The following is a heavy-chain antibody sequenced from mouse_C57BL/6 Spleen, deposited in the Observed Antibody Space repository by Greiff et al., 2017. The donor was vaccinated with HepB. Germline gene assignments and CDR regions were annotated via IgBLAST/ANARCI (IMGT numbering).Heavy chain of an antibody. CDR3: AREELGRDFDY. CDR1: GFTFSSYA. D-gene: IGHD4-1*01. V-gene: IGHV5-4*01. J-gene: IGHJ2*01. CDR2: ISDGGSYT. Sequence: EVQLVESGGGLVKPGGSLKLSCAASGFTFSSYAMSWVRQTPEKRLEWVATISDGGSYTYYPDNVKGRFTISRDNAKNNLYLQMSHLKSEDTAMYYCAREELGRDFDYWGQGTTLTVSS.